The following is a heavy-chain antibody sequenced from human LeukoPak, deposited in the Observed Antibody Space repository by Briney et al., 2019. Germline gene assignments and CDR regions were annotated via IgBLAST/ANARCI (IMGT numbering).Heavy chain of an antibody. J-gene: IGHJ4*02. V-gene: IGHV3-53*01. CDR1: GFTVGSNY. Sequence: PGGSLRLSCAASGFTVGSNYMSWVRQAPGKGLEWVSVIYSGGSTYYADSVKGRFTISRDNSKNTLYLQMNSLRAEDTAVYYCARDPEEAVARNWGQGTLVTVSS. D-gene: IGHD6-19*01. CDR2: IYSGGST. CDR3: ARDPEEAVARN.